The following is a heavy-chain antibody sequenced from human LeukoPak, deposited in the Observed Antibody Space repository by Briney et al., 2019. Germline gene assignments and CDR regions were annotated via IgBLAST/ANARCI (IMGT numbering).Heavy chain of an antibody. J-gene: IGHJ3*02. CDR1: GFTFSSYS. CDR3: ARVADYYDSSGGAFDI. Sequence: GVSLRLSCAASGFTFSSYSMNWVRQAPGKGLEWVSYISSSSSTIYYADSVKGRFTISRDNAKNSLYLQMNSLRAEDTAVYYCARVADYYDSSGGAFDIWGQGTMVTVSS. CDR2: ISSSSSTI. D-gene: IGHD3-22*01. V-gene: IGHV3-48*01.